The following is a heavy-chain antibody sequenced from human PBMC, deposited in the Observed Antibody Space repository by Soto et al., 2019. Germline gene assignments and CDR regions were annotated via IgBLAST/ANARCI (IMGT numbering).Heavy chain of an antibody. Sequence: SQTFSLTCAISGDSVSSNSAAWNWIRQSPSRGLEWLGRTYYRSKWYSDYAVSVKSRITINPDTPKNQFSLQLNSVTPEDTAVYYCTRGGSNWFDPWGQGTLVTVSS. CDR2: TYYRSKWYS. CDR1: GDSVSSNSAA. V-gene: IGHV6-1*01. J-gene: IGHJ5*02. D-gene: IGHD3-16*01. CDR3: TRGGSNWFDP.